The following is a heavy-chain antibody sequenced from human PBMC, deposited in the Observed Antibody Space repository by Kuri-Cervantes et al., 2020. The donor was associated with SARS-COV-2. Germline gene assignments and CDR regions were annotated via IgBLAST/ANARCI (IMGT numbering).Heavy chain of an antibody. CDR1: GGSISSYY. Sequence: SETLSLTCTVSGGSISSYYWSWIRQPAGKGLEWIGRIYTSGSTNYNPSLKSRVTMSVDTSKNQFSLKLSSVTAADTAVYYCARDDEAMGHGGIEYYYYYMDVWGKGTTVTVSS. V-gene: IGHV4-4*07. J-gene: IGHJ6*03. D-gene: IGHD2-8*01. CDR2: IYTSGST. CDR3: ARDDEAMGHGGIEYYYYYMDV.